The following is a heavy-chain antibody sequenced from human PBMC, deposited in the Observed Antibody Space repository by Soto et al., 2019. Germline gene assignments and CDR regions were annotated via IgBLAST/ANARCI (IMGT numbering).Heavy chain of an antibody. CDR1: ALSLSTTGVG. V-gene: IGHV2-5*02. CDR2: IYWDDDK. Sequence: QITLKESGPTLEKPTQTLTLTCTISALSLSTTGVGVGWIRQPPGKALEWLALIYWDDDKRYSPSLKSRLTITKDTSKNQVVLTMTNMDPVDTATYYCVQSRCGGDCLQSYSSHSYYGLDVWGQGTTVTVSS. CDR3: VQSRCGGDCLQSYSSHSYYGLDV. J-gene: IGHJ6*02. D-gene: IGHD2-21*02.